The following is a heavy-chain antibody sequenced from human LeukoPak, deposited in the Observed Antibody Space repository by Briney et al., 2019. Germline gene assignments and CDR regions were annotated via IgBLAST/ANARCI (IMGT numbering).Heavy chain of an antibody. D-gene: IGHD3-3*01. CDR1: GYSFTYYF. J-gene: IGHJ4*02. V-gene: IGHV5-51*01. CDR2: IYPGDSDT. CDR3: ARHLGGDRTSGYYNY. Sequence: GQPLHISSHASGYSFTYYFIAWARSVPGKGLEWMGIIYPGDSDTKYSPSFQGQVTISADKSTNTAYLQWSSLEASDTAMYYCARHLGGDRTSGYYNYWGQGTLVTVSS.